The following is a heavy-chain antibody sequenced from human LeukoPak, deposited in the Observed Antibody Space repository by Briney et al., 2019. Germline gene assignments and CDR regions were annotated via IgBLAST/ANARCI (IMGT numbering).Heavy chain of an antibody. V-gene: IGHV3-23*01. J-gene: IGHJ3*01. CDR3: AKSEQLVEIVS. CDR1: GFTVSINS. Sequence: SGGSLRLSCTVSGFTVSINSMSWVRQAPGKGLEWVSAISGSGGSTYYADSVKGRFTISRDNSKNTLYLQMNSLRAEDTAVYYCAKSEQLVEIVSWGQGTMVTVSS. CDR2: ISGSGGST. D-gene: IGHD6-13*01.